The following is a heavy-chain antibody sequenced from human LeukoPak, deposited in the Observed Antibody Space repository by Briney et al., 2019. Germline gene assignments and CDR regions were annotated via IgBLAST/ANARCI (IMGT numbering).Heavy chain of an antibody. CDR1: GFTFSDAW. D-gene: IGHD2-15*01. V-gene: IGHV3-15*01. Sequence: GGSLRLSCVGSGFTFSDAWMTWVRQAPGKGLEWVGRIKSKTDGGTIDYGAPVKGRFIISRDDSRNTLYLQMNSLKTEDTAVYYCTTRRQDGWWGQGTLVTVS. CDR3: TTRRQDGW. J-gene: IGHJ4*02. CDR2: IKSKTDGGTI.